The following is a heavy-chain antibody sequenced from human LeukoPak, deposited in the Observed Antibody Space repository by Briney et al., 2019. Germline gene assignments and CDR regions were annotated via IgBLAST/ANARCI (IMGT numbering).Heavy chain of an antibody. Sequence: PGGSLRLSCAASGFTFSSYAMSWVRQAPGKGLEWVSAITGSGGSTYYADSVKGRFTISRDNSKTTLYLQMNSLRAEDTAVYYCAKDGDIVVVPAATSHLDYWGQGTLVTVSS. V-gene: IGHV3-23*01. CDR3: AKDGDIVVVPAATSHLDY. CDR2: ITGSGGST. J-gene: IGHJ4*02. CDR1: GFTFSSYA. D-gene: IGHD2-2*01.